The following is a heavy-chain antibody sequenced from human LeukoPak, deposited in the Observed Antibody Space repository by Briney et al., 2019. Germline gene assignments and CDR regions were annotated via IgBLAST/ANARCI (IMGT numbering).Heavy chain of an antibody. CDR2: MNPNSGNT. CDR1: GYTFTSYD. D-gene: IGHD1-26*01. CDR3: ARGLVGATLYYYYGMDV. V-gene: IGHV1-8*01. Sequence: GASVKVSCKASGYTFTSYDINWVRQATGQGLEWMGWMNPNSGNTDYAQKFQGRVTTTRNTSISTAYMELSSLRSGDTAVYYCARGLVGATLYYYYGMDVWGQGTTVTVSS. J-gene: IGHJ6*02.